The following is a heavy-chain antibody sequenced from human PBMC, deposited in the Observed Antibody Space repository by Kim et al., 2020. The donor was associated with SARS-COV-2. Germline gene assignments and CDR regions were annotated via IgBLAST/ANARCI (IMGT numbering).Heavy chain of an antibody. Sequence: GGSLRLSCAASGFTFSSYAMSWVRQAPGKGLEWVSAISGSGGSTYYADSVKGRFTISRDNSKNTLYLQMNSLRAEDTAVYYCAKSGEHSSSWPLDAFDIWGQGTKVTVSS. J-gene: IGHJ3*02. CDR3: AKSGEHSSSWPLDAFDI. CDR1: GFTFSSYA. CDR2: ISGSGGST. V-gene: IGHV3-23*01. D-gene: IGHD6-13*01.